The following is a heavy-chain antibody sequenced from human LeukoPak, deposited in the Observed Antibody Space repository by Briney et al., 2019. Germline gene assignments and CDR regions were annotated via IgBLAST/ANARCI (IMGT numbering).Heavy chain of an antibody. J-gene: IGHJ4*02. Sequence: GGSLRLSCAASGFTFSSYGMNWDRQAPGKGLEWVSYISSSGSTIYYADSVKGRFTISRDNAKNSLYLQMNSLRAEDTAVYYCARRAGAYSHPYDYWGQGTLVTVSS. CDR3: ARRAGAYSHPYDY. D-gene: IGHD4/OR15-4a*01. CDR2: ISSSGSTI. CDR1: GFTFSSYG. V-gene: IGHV3-48*03.